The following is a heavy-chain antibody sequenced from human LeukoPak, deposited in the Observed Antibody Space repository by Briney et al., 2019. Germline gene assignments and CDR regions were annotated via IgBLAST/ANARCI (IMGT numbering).Heavy chain of an antibody. CDR3: AKDLSIAARRGFGY. V-gene: IGHV3-23*01. CDR2: ISGSGGST. Sequence: GGSLRLSCEASGINFRKYGMNWVRQAPGKGLEWVSAISGSGGSTYYADSVKGRFTISRDNSKDTLYLQMNSRRAEDTAVYYCAKDLSIAARRGFGYWGQGTLVTVSS. CDR1: GINFRKYG. J-gene: IGHJ4*02. D-gene: IGHD6-6*01.